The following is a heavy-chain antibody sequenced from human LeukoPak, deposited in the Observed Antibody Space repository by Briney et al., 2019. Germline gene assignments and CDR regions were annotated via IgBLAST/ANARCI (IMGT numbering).Heavy chain of an antibody. Sequence: ASVKVSCKASGYTFTGYYMHWVRQAPGQGLEWMGRINPNSGGTNDAQKFQGRVTMTRDTSISTAYMELSRLRSDDTAVYYCARDQAGNHIDWWGQGTLVTVSS. CDR3: ARDQAGNHIDW. CDR1: GYTFTGYY. D-gene: IGHD1-14*01. V-gene: IGHV1-2*06. J-gene: IGHJ4*02. CDR2: INPNSGGT.